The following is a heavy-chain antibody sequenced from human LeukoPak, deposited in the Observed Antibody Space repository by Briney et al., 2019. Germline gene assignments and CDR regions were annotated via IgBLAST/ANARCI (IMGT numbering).Heavy chain of an antibody. D-gene: IGHD3-22*01. V-gene: IGHV1-2*02. CDR1: GYIFTDYY. J-gene: IGHJ4*02. CDR3: ARDTYYDSGFHYYNY. Sequence: ASVKVSCKASGYIFTDYYIHWVRQAPGQGLEWMGWIDPKSGGTDYALNFQGRVTMTRDTSITTASMELSRLTSDDTAVYYCARDTYYDSGFHYYNYWGQGTLVTVSS. CDR2: IDPKSGGT.